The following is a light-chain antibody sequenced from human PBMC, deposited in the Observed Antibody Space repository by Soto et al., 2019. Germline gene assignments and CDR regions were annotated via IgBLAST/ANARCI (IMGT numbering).Light chain of an antibody. CDR3: QQANSFPFT. CDR1: QDISNW. V-gene: IGKV1-12*02. Sequence: DIQMTQSPSSVSASVGDTVTITCRASQDISNWLAWYQHKPGKAPKFLIYGASSLQSGVPSRFRGSGSGTDFTLTISSLQPEDFATYFCQQANSFPFTFGPGTKVDI. J-gene: IGKJ3*01. CDR2: GAS.